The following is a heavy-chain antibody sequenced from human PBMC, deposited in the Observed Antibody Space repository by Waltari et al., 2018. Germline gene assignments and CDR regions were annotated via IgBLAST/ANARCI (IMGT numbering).Heavy chain of an antibody. CDR3: ARDGYFGAFDI. D-gene: IGHD6-25*01. CDR1: GGPFSSYA. V-gene: IGHV1-69*05. J-gene: IGHJ3*02. Sequence: QVQLVQSGAEVKKPGSSVKVSCKASGGPFSSYAISWGRQAPGQGLEGMGGIIPIFGTANYAQKFQGRVTITTDESTSTAYMELSSLRSEDTAVYYCARDGYFGAFDIWGQGTMVTVSS. CDR2: IIPIFGTA.